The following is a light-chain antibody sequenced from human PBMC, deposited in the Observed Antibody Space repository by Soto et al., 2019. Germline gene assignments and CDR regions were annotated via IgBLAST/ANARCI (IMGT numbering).Light chain of an antibody. V-gene: IGLV2-14*01. CDR3: SSYTSDNRDYV. J-gene: IGLJ1*01. Sequence: QSVLTQPASGSGSPGQSITISCTGTSSDVGAYTSVSWYQHHPGKAPKVIIYEVNKRPSGISNRFSGSKSVNTASLTISGLQPDDEAHYYCSSYTSDNRDYVFGTGTKVTVL. CDR2: EVN. CDR1: SSDVGAYTS.